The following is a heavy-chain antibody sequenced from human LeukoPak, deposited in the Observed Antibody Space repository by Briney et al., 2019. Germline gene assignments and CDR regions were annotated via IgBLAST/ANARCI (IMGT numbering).Heavy chain of an antibody. CDR3: ARDHRGITIFGVAFSSNWFDP. Sequence: SETLSLTCTVSGGSISSSSYYWGWIRQPPGKGLEWIGSIYYSGSTYYNPSLKSRVTISVDTSKNQFSLKLSSVTAADTAVYYCARDHRGITIFGVAFSSNWFDPWGQGTLVTVSS. J-gene: IGHJ5*02. CDR1: GGSISSSSYY. D-gene: IGHD3-3*01. V-gene: IGHV4-39*02. CDR2: IYYSGST.